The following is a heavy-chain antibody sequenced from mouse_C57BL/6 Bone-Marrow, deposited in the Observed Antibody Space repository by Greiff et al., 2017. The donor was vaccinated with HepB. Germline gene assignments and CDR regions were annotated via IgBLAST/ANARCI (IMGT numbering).Heavy chain of an antibody. CDR1: EYEFPSHD. CDR3: ASLWLRRYWYFDV. Sequence: DVQLVESGGGLVQPGASLKLSCESNEYEFPSHDMSWVRKTPEKRLELVAAINSDGGSTYYPDTMERRFIITRDNTKKTLYLQMSSLRSEDTALYYCASLWLRRYWYFDVWGTGTTVTVSS. D-gene: IGHD2-2*01. V-gene: IGHV5-2*01. J-gene: IGHJ1*03. CDR2: INSDGGST.